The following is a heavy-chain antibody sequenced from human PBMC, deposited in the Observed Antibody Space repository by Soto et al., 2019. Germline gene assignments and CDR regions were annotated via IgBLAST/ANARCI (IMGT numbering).Heavy chain of an antibody. CDR1: GGSISSGDYY. CDR2: IYYNGST. CDR3: ARRIMITFGGVDHDAFDI. D-gene: IGHD3-16*01. Sequence: PSETLSLTCTVSGGSISSGDYYWSWIRQPPGKGLEWIGYIYYNGSTYYNPSLKSRVTISVDTSKNQFSLKLSSVTAADTAVYYCARRIMITFGGVDHDAFDIWGQGTMVTVSS. J-gene: IGHJ3*02. V-gene: IGHV4-30-4*01.